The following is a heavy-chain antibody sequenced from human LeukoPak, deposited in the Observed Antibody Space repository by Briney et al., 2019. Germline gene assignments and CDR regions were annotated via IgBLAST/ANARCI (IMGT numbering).Heavy chain of an antibody. D-gene: IGHD5-18*01. CDR1: GGSISSYY. CDR2: ISTSGST. Sequence: SETLSLTCTVSGGSISSYYWSWIRQPAGKGLEWIGRISTSGSTNYNPSLKSRVTISVDTSKNQFSLKLSSVTAADTAVYYCARRGIQLWLRTRGYFDYWGRGTLVSVSS. CDR3: ARRGIQLWLRTRGYFDY. J-gene: IGHJ4*02. V-gene: IGHV4-4*07.